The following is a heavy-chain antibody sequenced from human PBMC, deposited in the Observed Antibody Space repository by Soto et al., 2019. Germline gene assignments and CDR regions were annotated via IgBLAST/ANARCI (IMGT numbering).Heavy chain of an antibody. CDR3: ARDGFRGTTFRGYLDY. V-gene: IGHV3-33*01. J-gene: IGHJ4*02. CDR1: GSIFRAYG. Sequence: QVQLVESRGGVVQPGRTLRLACAATGSIFRAYGMHWVRQAPGKGLEWVAVIRYDGSNINYADSVMGRFTISRDNSKNTLYLEMNSLRAEDTAVYYCARDGFRGTTFRGYLDYCGQGNLVTVSS. D-gene: IGHD1-7*01. CDR2: IRYDGSNI.